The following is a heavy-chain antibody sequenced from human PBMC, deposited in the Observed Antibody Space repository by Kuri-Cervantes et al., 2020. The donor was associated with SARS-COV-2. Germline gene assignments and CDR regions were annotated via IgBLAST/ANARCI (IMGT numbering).Heavy chain of an antibody. J-gene: IGHJ3*02. V-gene: IGHV3-30-3*01. CDR1: GFTFSSYT. D-gene: IGHD2-21*02. CDR2: ISYDGSNK. CDR3: ARVRALCGGDCYSANDAFDI. Sequence: LSLTCAAAGFTFSSYTMHWVRQAPGKGLEWVAVISYDGSNKYYADSVKGRFTISRDNSKNTLYLQMNSLRAEDTAVYYCARVRALCGGDCYSANDAFDIWGQGTMVTVSS.